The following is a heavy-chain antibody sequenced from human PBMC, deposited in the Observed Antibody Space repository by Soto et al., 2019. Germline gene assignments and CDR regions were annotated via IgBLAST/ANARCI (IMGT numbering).Heavy chain of an antibody. D-gene: IGHD2-8*01. Sequence: GASVEVSCKASGYTFTSYGISWVRQAPGQGLEWMGWISAYNGNTNYAQKLQGRVTMTTDTSTSTAYMELRSLRSDDTAVYYCARDNLDIVLMVYANAFDYWGQGTLVTVSS. J-gene: IGHJ4*02. CDR1: GYTFTSYG. V-gene: IGHV1-18*01. CDR2: ISAYNGNT. CDR3: ARDNLDIVLMVYANAFDY.